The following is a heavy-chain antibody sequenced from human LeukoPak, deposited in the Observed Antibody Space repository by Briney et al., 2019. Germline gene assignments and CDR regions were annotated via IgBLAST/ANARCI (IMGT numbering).Heavy chain of an antibody. J-gene: IGHJ4*02. CDR3: ARWWGTRTPDY. CDR2: ISAYNGNT. D-gene: IGHD2-8*02. V-gene: IGHV1-18*01. Sequence: ASVKVSCKVSGHTLTELSMYWVRQAPGKGFEWMGWISAYNGNTNYAQKLQGRVTMTTDTSTSTAYMELRSLRSDDTAVYYCARWWGTRTPDYWGQGTLVTVSS. CDR1: GHTLTELS.